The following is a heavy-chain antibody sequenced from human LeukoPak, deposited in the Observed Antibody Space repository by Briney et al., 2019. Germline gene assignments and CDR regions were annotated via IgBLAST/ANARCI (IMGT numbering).Heavy chain of an antibody. J-gene: IGHJ4*02. V-gene: IGHV3-7*01. Sequence: GGSLRLSCATSRFTLSTYWMSWVRQAPGKGLEWVAHIKQDGSQEYYVDSVKGRFTISRDSAKNSLYLQMNSLRAEDTAVYYCARGVPYDSWSGPHYSDYWGQGTLVTVSS. CDR1: RFTLSTYW. CDR3: ARGVPYDSWSGPHYSDY. D-gene: IGHD3-3*01. CDR2: IKQDGSQE.